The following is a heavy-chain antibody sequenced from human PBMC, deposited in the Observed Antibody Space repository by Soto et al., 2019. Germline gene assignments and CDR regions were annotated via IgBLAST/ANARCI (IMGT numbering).Heavy chain of an antibody. D-gene: IGHD2-2*01. CDR2: IHSGDSNA. V-gene: IGHV5-51*01. J-gene: IGHJ4*02. CDR1: VYSFSTYS. CDR3: EAWRSSHWFDY. Sequence: ECLKISWKGSVYSFSTYSIGWVRQMPGKGLDGIGNIHSGDSNARYSPSFQGTVTISVEKSISTAYLQWSSLKDSDTALYYCEAWRSSHWFDYWGQADLVAVS.